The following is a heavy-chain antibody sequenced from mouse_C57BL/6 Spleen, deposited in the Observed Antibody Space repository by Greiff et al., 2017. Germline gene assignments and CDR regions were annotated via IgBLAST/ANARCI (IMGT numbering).Heavy chain of an antibody. V-gene: IGHV5-17*01. CDR1: GFTFSDYG. D-gene: IGHD2-3*01. Sequence: EVQRVESGGGLVKPGGSLKLSCAASGFTFSDYGMHWVRQAPEKGLEWVAYISSGSSTIYYADTVKGRFTISRDNAKNTLFLQMTSLRSEDTAMYYCARTLDGYYDAMDYWGQGTSVTVSS. CDR3: ARTLDGYYDAMDY. CDR2: ISSGSSTI. J-gene: IGHJ4*01.